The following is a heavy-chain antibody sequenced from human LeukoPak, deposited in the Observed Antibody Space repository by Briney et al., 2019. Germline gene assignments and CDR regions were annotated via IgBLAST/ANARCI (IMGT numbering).Heavy chain of an antibody. J-gene: IGHJ6*03. CDR2: ITGSGGTT. CDR1: GFTFSNYA. Sequence: GGSLRLSCAASGFTFSNYAMAWVRQAPGKGLEWVSPITGSGGTTYYTDSVKGRFTISRDNAKNSLYLQMNSLRAEDTALYYCARAGASYYYYYYMDVWGKGTTVTVSS. CDR3: ARAGASYYYYYYMDV. V-gene: IGHV3-23*01.